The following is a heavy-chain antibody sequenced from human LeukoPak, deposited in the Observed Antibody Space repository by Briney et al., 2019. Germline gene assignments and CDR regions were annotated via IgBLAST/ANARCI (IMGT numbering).Heavy chain of an antibody. CDR3: ARERIAAAGTASYFDY. V-gene: IGHV3-33*01. CDR2: IWYDGSNK. Sequence: GRSLRPSCAASGFTFSSYGMHWVRQAPGKGLEWVAVIWYDGSNKYYADSVKGRFTISRDNSKNTLYLQMNSLRAEDTAVYYCARERIAAAGTASYFDYWGQGTLVTVSS. J-gene: IGHJ4*02. D-gene: IGHD6-13*01. CDR1: GFTFSSYG.